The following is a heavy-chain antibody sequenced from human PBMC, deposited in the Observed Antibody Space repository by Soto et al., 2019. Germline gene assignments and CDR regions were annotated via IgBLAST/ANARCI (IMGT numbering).Heavy chain of an antibody. Sequence: GGSLRLSCAASGFAFSSYAMNWVRQAPGKGLEWVSGISGNTGSTYYADSVKGRFTISRDNSKNTLYLQMNSLRAEDTAVYYCAKDITTRPRYFDYWGQGTLVTVSS. CDR1: GFAFSSYA. CDR2: ISGNTGST. J-gene: IGHJ4*02. V-gene: IGHV3-23*01. CDR3: AKDITTRPRYFDY. D-gene: IGHD1-1*01.